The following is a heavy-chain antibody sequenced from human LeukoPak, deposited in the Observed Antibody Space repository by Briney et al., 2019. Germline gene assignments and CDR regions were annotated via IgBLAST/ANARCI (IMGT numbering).Heavy chain of an antibody. V-gene: IGHV7-4-1*02. CDR2: INTNTGNP. J-gene: IGHJ4*02. CDR1: GYTFTSYA. CDR3: ASRSPYDSSGYYYVYYFDY. Sequence: ASVKVSCKASGYTFTSYAMNWVRQAPGQGLEWMGWINTNTGNPTYAQGFTGRFVFSLDTSVSTAYLQISSLKAEDTAVYYCASRSPYDSSGYYYVYYFDYWGQGTLVTVSS. D-gene: IGHD3-22*01.